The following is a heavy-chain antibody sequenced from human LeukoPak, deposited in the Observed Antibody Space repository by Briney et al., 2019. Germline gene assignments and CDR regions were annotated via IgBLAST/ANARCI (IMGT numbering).Heavy chain of an antibody. Sequence: PSETLSLTCTVSGDSITNYFWSWIRQPPGKGLEWIGYIYYTGNTNYNPSLKSRLTISLDTSKNQFSLKLSSVTAADTAVYYCARAQRWLQFDYWGQGTLVTVSS. CDR2: IYYTGNT. CDR1: GDSITNYF. CDR3: ARAQRWLQFDY. V-gene: IGHV4-59*01. D-gene: IGHD5-24*01. J-gene: IGHJ4*02.